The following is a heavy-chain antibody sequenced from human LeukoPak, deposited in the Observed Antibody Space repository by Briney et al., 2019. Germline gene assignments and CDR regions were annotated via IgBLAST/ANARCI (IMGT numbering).Heavy chain of an antibody. CDR3: ARDGYRFGLEQQLD. Sequence: GGSLRLSCAASGFTFDDYTMHWVRQAPGKGLEWVSSISSSSSYIYYADSVKGRFTISRDNAKNSLYLQMNSLRAEDTAVYYCARDGYRFGLEQQLDWGQGTLVTVSS. V-gene: IGHV3-21*01. CDR2: ISSSSSYI. J-gene: IGHJ4*02. D-gene: IGHD6-13*01. CDR1: GFTFDDYT.